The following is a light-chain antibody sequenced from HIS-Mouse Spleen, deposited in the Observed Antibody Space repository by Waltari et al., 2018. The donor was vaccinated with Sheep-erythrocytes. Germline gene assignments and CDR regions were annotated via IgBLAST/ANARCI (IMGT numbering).Light chain of an antibody. Sequence: SYELTQPPSVSVSPGQTASITCSGDNLGDKYACWYQQKPGQSPVLVIYHDSKRPPGIPGRFSRSNSGNTATLTISGTQAMDEADYYCQAWDSSTAVFGGGTKLTVL. CDR3: QAWDSSTAV. J-gene: IGLJ2*01. CDR1: NLGDKY. CDR2: HDS. V-gene: IGLV3-1*01.